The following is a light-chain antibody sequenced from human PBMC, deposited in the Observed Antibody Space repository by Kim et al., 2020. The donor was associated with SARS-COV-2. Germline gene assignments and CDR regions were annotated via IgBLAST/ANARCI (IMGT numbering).Light chain of an antibody. CDR1: PSVSSSY. CDR3: QQYGSSLYT. Sequence: SQGERATLSCSASPSVSSSYSAWYQQKTGQAPRLLIYGAASSATGIPDRFSGSGSGTDFTLTISRLEPEDIAVDYCQQYGSSLYTFGQGTKLEI. J-gene: IGKJ2*01. CDR2: GAA. V-gene: IGKV3-20*01.